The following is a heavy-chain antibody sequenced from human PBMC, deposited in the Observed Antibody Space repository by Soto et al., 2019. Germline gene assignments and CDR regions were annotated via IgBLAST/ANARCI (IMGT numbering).Heavy chain of an antibody. CDR3: ARLGSMIVVAHFDY. Sequence: PSETLSLTCAVYGGSFSGYYWSWIRQPPGKGLEWIGEINHSGSTNYNPSLKSRVTISVDTSKSQFSLKLSSVTAADTAVYFCARLGSMIVVAHFDYWGQGTLVTVSS. CDR1: GGSFSGYY. CDR2: INHSGST. V-gene: IGHV4-34*01. D-gene: IGHD3-22*01. J-gene: IGHJ4*02.